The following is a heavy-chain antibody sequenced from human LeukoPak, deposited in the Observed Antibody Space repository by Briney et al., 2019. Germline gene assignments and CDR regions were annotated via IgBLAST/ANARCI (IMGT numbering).Heavy chain of an antibody. J-gene: IGHJ3*02. V-gene: IGHV4-31*03. CDR2: IYYSGST. CDR1: GGSISSGGYY. Sequence: SETPSLTCTVSGGSISSGGYYWSWIRQHPGKGLEWIGYIYYSGSTYYNPSLKSRVTISVDTSKNQFSLKLSSVTAADTAVYYCARGHSIYVMIHAFDIWGQGTMVTVSS. D-gene: IGHD4-11*01. CDR3: ARGHSIYVMIHAFDI.